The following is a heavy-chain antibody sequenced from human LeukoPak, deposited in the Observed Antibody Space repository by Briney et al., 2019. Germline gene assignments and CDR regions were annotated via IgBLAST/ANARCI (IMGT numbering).Heavy chain of an antibody. CDR2: INSNSGNT. J-gene: IGHJ6*03. Sequence: ASVKVSCKASGYTFTGYYMHWFRQAPGQGLEWMGWINSNSGNTGYAQRLQGRVTMTRNTSISTAYMELSSLRSEDTAVYYCARLQAPVRGIYYYYMDVWGKGTTVTISS. CDR1: GYTFTGYY. V-gene: IGHV1-8*02. CDR3: ARLQAPVRGIYYYYMDV. D-gene: IGHD3-10*01.